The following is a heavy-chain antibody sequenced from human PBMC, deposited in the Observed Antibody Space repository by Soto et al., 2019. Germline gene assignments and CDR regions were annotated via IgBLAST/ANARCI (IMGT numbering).Heavy chain of an antibody. Sequence: SETLSLTCTVSGGSIGSSGYYWGWIRQPPGKGLEWIGSIYSGGSTYYNPSLKSRVTVSVDTSKNQFSLRLSSVTAADTAVYYCARPRNGLEYSFDYWGQGTLVTVSS. CDR2: IYSGGST. CDR3: ARPRNGLEYSFDY. D-gene: IGHD2-8*01. CDR1: GGSIGSSGYY. J-gene: IGHJ4*02. V-gene: IGHV4-39*01.